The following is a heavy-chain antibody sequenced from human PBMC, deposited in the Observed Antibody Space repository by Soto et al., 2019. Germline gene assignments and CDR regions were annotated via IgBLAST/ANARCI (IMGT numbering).Heavy chain of an antibody. V-gene: IGHV3-7*01. J-gene: IGHJ6*02. CDR2: IKQDGSEE. CDR1: GFTFSSYW. D-gene: IGHD6-13*01. Sequence: EVQLVESGGGLVQPGGSLRLSCVDSGFTFSSYWMSWVREAPVKGLEWVGNIKQDGSEENYVDSVKGRFTISRDNAKNSRYLQRDRRRGEDTAVYYCAIIAASGRGWDVWGQGTRFVVPS. CDR3: AIIAASGRGWDV.